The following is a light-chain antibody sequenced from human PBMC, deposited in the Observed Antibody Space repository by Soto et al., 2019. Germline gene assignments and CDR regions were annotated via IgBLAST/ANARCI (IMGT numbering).Light chain of an antibody. CDR3: SSYEGTNVL. CDR1: SSDVGGYNY. J-gene: IGLJ2*01. V-gene: IGLV2-8*01. Sequence: QSALTQPPSASGSPGQSVTISCTGTSSDVGGYNYVSWYQQHPGKAPKFMIYEVSKRPSGAPDRFSGSKSGNTASLTVSGLQAEDEADYYCSSYEGTNVLFGGGTKVTVL. CDR2: EVS.